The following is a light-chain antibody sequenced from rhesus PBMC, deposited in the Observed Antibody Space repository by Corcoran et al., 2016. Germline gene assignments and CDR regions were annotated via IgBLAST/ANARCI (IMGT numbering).Light chain of an antibody. Sequence: DIQMTQSPSALSASVGDRVTISCRASQNIYSNLAWYQQKPGKCPKLLVYAASSLQTGIPSRFSGRGSGTDFTLTISILQPEDSAAYYCQHYYDNPLPFGGGTKVEIK. CDR1: QNIYSN. CDR2: AAS. CDR3: QHYYDNPLP. V-gene: IGKV1S12*01. J-gene: IGKJ4*01.